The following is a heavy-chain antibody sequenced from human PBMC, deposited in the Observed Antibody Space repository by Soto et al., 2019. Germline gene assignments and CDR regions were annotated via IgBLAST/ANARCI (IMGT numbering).Heavy chain of an antibody. Sequence: SVKVPCKASGGSFSSYTISWVRQAPGQGLEWMGRIIPILGIANYAQKFQGRVTITADKSTSTAYMELGSLRSEDTAVYYCARDYSGYDLNWFDPWGQGTLVTVSS. CDR1: GGSFSSYT. J-gene: IGHJ5*02. D-gene: IGHD5-12*01. CDR3: ARDYSGYDLNWFDP. CDR2: IIPILGIA. V-gene: IGHV1-69*04.